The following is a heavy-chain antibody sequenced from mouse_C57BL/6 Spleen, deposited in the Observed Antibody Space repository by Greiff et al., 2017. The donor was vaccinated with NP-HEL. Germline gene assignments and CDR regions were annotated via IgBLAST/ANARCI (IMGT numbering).Heavy chain of an antibody. CDR1: GYTFTSYW. CDR2: IHPNSGST. CDR3: ATIYYYGEGFAY. V-gene: IGHV1-64*01. Sequence: VQLQQPGAELVKPGASVKLSCKASGYTFTSYWMHWVKQRPGQGLEWIGMIHPNSGSTNYNEKFKSKATLTVDKSSSTAYMQLSSLTSEDSAVYYCATIYYYGEGFAYWGQGTLVTVSA. J-gene: IGHJ3*01. D-gene: IGHD1-1*01.